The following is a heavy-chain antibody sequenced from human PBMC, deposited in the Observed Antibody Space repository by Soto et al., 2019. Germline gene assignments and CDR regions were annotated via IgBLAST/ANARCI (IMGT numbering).Heavy chain of an antibody. CDR3: ARDLRGYSYGSIDY. V-gene: IGHV4-59*01. Sequence: SETLSLTCTVSGGSISSYYWSWIRQPPGKGLEWIGYIYYSGSTNYNPSLKSRVTISVDTSKNQFSLKLSSVTAADTAVYYCARDLRGYSYGSIDYWGQGTLVTVSS. CDR1: GGSISSYY. CDR2: IYYSGST. J-gene: IGHJ4*02. D-gene: IGHD5-18*01.